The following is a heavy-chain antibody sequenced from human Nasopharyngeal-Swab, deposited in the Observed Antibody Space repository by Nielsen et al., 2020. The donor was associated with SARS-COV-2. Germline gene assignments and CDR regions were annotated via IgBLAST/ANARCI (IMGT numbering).Heavy chain of an antibody. CDR1: GFTFSSYG. CDR2: ITYDGSNK. CDR3: GSTPLESSGHYYGSDH. J-gene: IGHJ4*02. D-gene: IGHD3-22*01. Sequence: GESLKISCAASGFTFSSYGMHWVRQAPGKGLEWVAGITYDGSNKYYADSVKGRFTISRDNSKNALYLQMNSPGAEDTGVYHCGSTPLESSGHYYGSDHWGQGILVTVSS. V-gene: IGHV3-30*03.